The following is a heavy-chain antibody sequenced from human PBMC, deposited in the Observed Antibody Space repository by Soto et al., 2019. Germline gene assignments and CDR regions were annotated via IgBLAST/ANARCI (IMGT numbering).Heavy chain of an antibody. D-gene: IGHD3-10*01. CDR3: ARGKVLLWFGELPGYYYGMDV. CDR1: GYTFTSYG. V-gene: IGHV1-18*01. J-gene: IGHJ6*02. Sequence: QVQLVQSGAEVKKPGASVKVSCKASGYTFTSYGISWVRQAPGQGPEWMGCITAYNGNTNYAQKLQGRVTMTTDTSTSAAYMELRGLGSDDAAVYYCARGKVLLWFGELPGYYYGMDVWGQGTTVTVSS. CDR2: ITAYNGNT.